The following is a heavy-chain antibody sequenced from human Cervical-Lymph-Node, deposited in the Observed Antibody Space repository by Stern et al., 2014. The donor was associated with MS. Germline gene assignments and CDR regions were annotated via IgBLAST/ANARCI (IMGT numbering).Heavy chain of an antibody. Sequence: QLVESGPEVKKPGTSVKGSGKASGFTFTSSAVQWVRQARGQRLAWIGWIVVGSGNTNYAQKFQERVTITRDMSTSTAYMELSSLRSEDTAVYYCAAGTVYYYYGMDVWGQGTTVTVSS. CDR2: IVVGSGNT. V-gene: IGHV1-58*01. CDR1: GFTFTSSA. J-gene: IGHJ6*02. CDR3: AAGTVYYYYGMDV. D-gene: IGHD3/OR15-3a*01.